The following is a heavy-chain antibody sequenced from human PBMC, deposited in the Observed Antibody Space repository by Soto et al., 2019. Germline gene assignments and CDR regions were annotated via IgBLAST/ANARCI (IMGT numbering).Heavy chain of an antibody. CDR1: GGAIITSSYY. CDR2: LHYSGST. J-gene: IGHJ4*02. Sequence: SETLSLTCSVSGGAIITSSYYLVCIREPPGKGLELIGCLHYSGSTYYNPSLKSRVTSSVDTSKNQFSLTLTSVTAADTAVYYCARRLFTNSWPSYFDYWGQGALVTVSS. CDR3: ARRLFTNSWPSYFDY. D-gene: IGHD6-13*01. V-gene: IGHV4-39*01.